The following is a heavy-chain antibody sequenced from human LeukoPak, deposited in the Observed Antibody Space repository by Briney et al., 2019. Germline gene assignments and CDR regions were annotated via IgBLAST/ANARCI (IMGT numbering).Heavy chain of an antibody. V-gene: IGHV4-4*07. Sequence: PSETLSLTCTVSGGSISSYYCSWIRQPAGKGLEWIGRISTSGSTNYNPSLTSRVTMSVDTSKNQFSLKLSSVTAADTAVYYCARVWGGDYDYYFAYWGQGTLVTVSS. D-gene: IGHD5-12*01. CDR2: ISTSGST. CDR3: ARVWGGDYDYYFAY. J-gene: IGHJ4*02. CDR1: GGSISSYY.